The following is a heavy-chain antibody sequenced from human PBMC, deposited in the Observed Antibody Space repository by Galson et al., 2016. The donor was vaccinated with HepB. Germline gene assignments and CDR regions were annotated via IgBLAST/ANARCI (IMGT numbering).Heavy chain of an antibody. CDR2: IWSDGTSK. CDR3: AKSLAYCSSTSCYYMDV. J-gene: IGHJ6*03. CDR1: GFTFSNCG. Sequence: SLRLSCAASGFTFSNCGMHWVRQAPGKGLEWVAVIWSDGTSKYYGDSVKGRFTISRDNSNNTLYLQMNSLRGDDTAVYYCAKSLAYCSSTSCYYMDVWGKGTTVTVSS. V-gene: IGHV3-33*03. D-gene: IGHD2-2*01.